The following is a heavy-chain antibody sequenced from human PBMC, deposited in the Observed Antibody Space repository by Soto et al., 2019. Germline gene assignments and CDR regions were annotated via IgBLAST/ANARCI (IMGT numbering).Heavy chain of an antibody. CDR1: GFTFSSYG. J-gene: IGHJ6*02. CDR3: AREIGSANYYYYGMDV. V-gene: IGHV3-33*01. D-gene: IGHD2-15*01. CDR2: IWYDGSNK. Sequence: GGSLRLSCAASGFTFSSYGMHWVRQAPGKGLEWVAVIWYDGSNKYYADSVKGRFTISRDNSKNTLYLQMNSLRAEDTAVYYCAREIGSANYYYYGMDVWGQGTTVTVSS.